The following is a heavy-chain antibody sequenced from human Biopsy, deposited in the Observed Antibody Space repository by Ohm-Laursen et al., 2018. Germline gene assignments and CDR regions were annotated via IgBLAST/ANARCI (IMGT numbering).Heavy chain of an antibody. CDR3: AADINVWNVNY. V-gene: IGHV1-69*06. CDR2: NIPILGTG. D-gene: IGHD1-1*01. Sequence: SVKVSCKASGYTFTNYGVNWVRQAPGQGLEWLGGNIPILGTGNYAQKFQDRVTVAADTSTSTAYMELSSLRSEDTAVYYCAADINVWNVNYWGQGTQVTVSS. J-gene: IGHJ4*02. CDR1: GYTFTNYG.